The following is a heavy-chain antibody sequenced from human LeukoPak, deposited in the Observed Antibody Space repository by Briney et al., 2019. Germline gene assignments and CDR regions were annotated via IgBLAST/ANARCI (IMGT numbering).Heavy chain of an antibody. Sequence: SETLSLTCTVSGGSISNYYWSWIRQPPEKGLEWIGYIYYSGSTNYNPSLKSRVTISIDTSKNQLSLKLTSVTAADTAVYFCATRPPGQQWAPYFDYWGQGSLVTVSS. CDR2: IYYSGST. D-gene: IGHD5-18*01. CDR3: ATRPPGQQWAPYFDY. J-gene: IGHJ4*02. V-gene: IGHV4-59*01. CDR1: GGSISNYY.